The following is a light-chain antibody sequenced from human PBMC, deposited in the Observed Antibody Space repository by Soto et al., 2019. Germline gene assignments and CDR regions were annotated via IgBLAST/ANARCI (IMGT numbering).Light chain of an antibody. CDR1: HDITSY. CDR3: QKCDYLPI. CDR2: DAS. V-gene: IGKV1-33*01. J-gene: IGKJ3*01. Sequence: DIKMTQSPSSLSASVGERVTITCQASHDITSYLNWYQHKPGKAHKLLIYDASILEAGVPSRFSGSESGTDFTFTISSLQHEDVATYYCQKCDYLPIFGPGTTVDFK.